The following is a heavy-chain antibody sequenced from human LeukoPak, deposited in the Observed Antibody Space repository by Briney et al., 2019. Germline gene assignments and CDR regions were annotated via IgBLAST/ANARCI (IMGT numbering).Heavy chain of an antibody. V-gene: IGHV3-30*03. CDR3: ARELRFLEWLLLDY. Sequence: GRSLRLSCAASGFTFSSYGMHWVRQAPGKGLEWVAVISYDGSNKYYADSVKGRFTISRDNSKNTLYLQMNSLRAEDTAVYYCARELRFLEWLLLDYWGQGTLVTVSS. D-gene: IGHD3-3*01. CDR2: ISYDGSNK. CDR1: GFTFSSYG. J-gene: IGHJ4*02.